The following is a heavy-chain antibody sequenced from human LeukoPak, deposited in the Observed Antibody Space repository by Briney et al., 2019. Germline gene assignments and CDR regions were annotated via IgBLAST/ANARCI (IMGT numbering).Heavy chain of an antibody. CDR2: MNPNSGNT. CDR1: GYTFTGYY. CDR3: ARAQKDSNYGKERFYYYYYMDV. D-gene: IGHD4-11*01. J-gene: IGHJ6*03. V-gene: IGHV1-8*02. Sequence: GASVKVSCKASGYTFTGYYMHWVRQATGQGLEWMGWMNPNSGNTGYAQKFQGRVTMTRNTSISTAYMELSSLRSEDTAVYYCARAQKDSNYGKERFYYYYYMDVWGKGTTVTVSS.